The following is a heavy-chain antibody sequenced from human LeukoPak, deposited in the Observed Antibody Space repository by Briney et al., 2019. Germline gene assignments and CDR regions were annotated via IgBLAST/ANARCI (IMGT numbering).Heavy chain of an antibody. CDR1: GFTFDDYG. CDR3: ARDPYSGNYGPYYYYYMDV. Sequence: GGSLRLSCAASGFTFDDYGMSWVRQAPGKGLEWVSGINWNGGSTGYADSVKGRITISRDNAKNSLYLQMNSLRPEDTAVYYCARDPYSGNYGPYYYYYMDVWGKGTTVTISS. J-gene: IGHJ6*03. V-gene: IGHV3-20*04. CDR2: INWNGGST. D-gene: IGHD1-26*01.